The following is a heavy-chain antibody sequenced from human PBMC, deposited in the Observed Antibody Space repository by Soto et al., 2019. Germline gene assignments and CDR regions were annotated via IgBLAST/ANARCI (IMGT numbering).Heavy chain of an antibody. CDR1: GFTFSSYP. D-gene: IGHD3-22*01. CDR3: AKQHSMYYYDSSGYYTDY. V-gene: IGHV3-23*01. J-gene: IGHJ4*02. Sequence: PGGPLRLSCAASGFTFSSYPMSWVRQAPGEGLEWVSAITGSGGSTYYADSVKGRFTISRHNSKNTLYLQMNSLRAEDTAVYYCAKQHSMYYYDSSGYYTDYWGQGTLVTVSS. CDR2: ITGSGGST.